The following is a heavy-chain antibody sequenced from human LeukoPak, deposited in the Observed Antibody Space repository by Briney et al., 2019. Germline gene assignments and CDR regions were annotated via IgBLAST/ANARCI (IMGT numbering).Heavy chain of an antibody. CDR3: ARFEGYDILTGYSYYFDY. CDR1: GGSISSYY. V-gene: IGHV4-4*07. Sequence: LETLSLTCTVSGGSISSYYWSWIRQPAGKGLEWIGHVYSSGSTNYSPSFKSRVTMLVDTSKNQFSLKLSSVTAADTATYYCARFEGYDILTGYSYYFDYWGRGALVTVSS. J-gene: IGHJ4*02. D-gene: IGHD3-9*01. CDR2: VYSSGST.